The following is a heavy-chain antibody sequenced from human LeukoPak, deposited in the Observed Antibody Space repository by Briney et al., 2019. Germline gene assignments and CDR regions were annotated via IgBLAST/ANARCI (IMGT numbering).Heavy chain of an antibody. CDR2: IGTAGDT. J-gene: IGHJ4*02. CDR3: ASSPAYSSSWYAIDN. D-gene: IGHD6-13*01. V-gene: IGHV3-13*01. CDR1: GVTFSNYD. Sequence: PGGSLRLSCAASGVTFSNYDMHWVRQAAGKGLEGVSGIGTAGDTYYPGSVKGRFTISRDNAQNSLYLHMNSLSAGDTAVYYCASSPAYSSSWYAIDNWGQGTLVTVSS.